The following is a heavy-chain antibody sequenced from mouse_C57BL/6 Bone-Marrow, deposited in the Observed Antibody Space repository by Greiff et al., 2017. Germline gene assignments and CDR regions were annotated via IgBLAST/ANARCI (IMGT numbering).Heavy chain of an antibody. CDR2: ISDGGSYT. J-gene: IGHJ2*01. Sequence: EVMLVESGGGLVKPGGSLKLSCAASGFTFSSYAMSWVRQTPEKRLEWVATISDGGSYTYYPDNVKGRFTISRDNAKNNLYLQMSHLKSEDTAMYYCARGTAQADYWGQGTTLTVSS. D-gene: IGHD3-2*02. CDR1: GFTFSSYA. CDR3: ARGTAQADY. V-gene: IGHV5-4*03.